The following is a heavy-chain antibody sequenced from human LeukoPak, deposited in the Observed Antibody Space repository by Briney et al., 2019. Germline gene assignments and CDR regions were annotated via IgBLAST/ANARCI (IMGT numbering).Heavy chain of an antibody. CDR2: INSDGSSI. CDR3: ARVYYYYYMDV. CDR1: GFTFSSYW. V-gene: IGHV3-74*03. J-gene: IGHJ6*03. Sequence: PGGYLRLSCAASGFTFSSYWMHWVRQAPGKGLVWVSRINSDGSSITYADSVKGRFTISRDNAKNTLYLQMNSLRVEDTAMYYCARVYYYYYMDVWGRGTTVTVSS.